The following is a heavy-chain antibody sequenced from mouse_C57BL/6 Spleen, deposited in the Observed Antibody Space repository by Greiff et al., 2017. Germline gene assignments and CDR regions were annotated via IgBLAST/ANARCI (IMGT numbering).Heavy chain of an antibody. D-gene: IGHD4-1*01. V-gene: IGHV2-6*03. CDR3: ARPNWDGDYAMDY. CDR1: GFSLTSYG. Sequence: VQLQESGPGLVAPSQSLSITCTVSGFSLTSYGVHWVRQPPGKGLEWLVVIWSDGSTTYNSALKSRLSISKDNSKSQVFLKMNSLQTDDTAMYYCARPNWDGDYAMDYWGQGTSVTVSS. J-gene: IGHJ4*01. CDR2: IWSDGST.